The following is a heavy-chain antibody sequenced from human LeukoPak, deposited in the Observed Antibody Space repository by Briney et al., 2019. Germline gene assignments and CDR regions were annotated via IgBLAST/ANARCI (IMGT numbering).Heavy chain of an antibody. CDR1: GGTFSSYA. CDR2: IIPIFGTA. V-gene: IGHV1-69*06. CDR3: ARVLRYCSGGNCYSGGLGYMDV. J-gene: IGHJ6*03. Sequence: GASVKVSCKASGGTFSSYAISWVRQAPGQGLEWMGGIIPIFGTANYAQKFQGRVTITADKSTSTAYMELRSLRSDDTAVYYCARVLRYCSGGNCYSGGLGYMDVWGKGTTVTISS. D-gene: IGHD2-15*01.